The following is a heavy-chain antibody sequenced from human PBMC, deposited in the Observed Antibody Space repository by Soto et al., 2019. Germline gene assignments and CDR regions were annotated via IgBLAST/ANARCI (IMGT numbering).Heavy chain of an antibody. Sequence: ASVKVSCKASGYTYISYSMHWVRQAPGQRLEWMGWINVGNGNTKYSQNFQGRVTITRDTSASTAYMELSSLRSEDTAVYYCARSIVVVTALDYWGQGTLVTVSS. V-gene: IGHV1-3*01. CDR3: ARSIVVVTALDY. CDR1: GYTYISYS. D-gene: IGHD2-21*02. J-gene: IGHJ4*02. CDR2: INVGNGNT.